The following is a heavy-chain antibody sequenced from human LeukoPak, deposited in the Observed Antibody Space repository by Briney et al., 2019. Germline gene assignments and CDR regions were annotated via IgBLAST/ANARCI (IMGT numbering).Heavy chain of an antibody. CDR2: IYYSGST. CDR3: ARARDQQPGEFDY. D-gene: IGHD6-13*01. Sequence: PSETLSLTCTVSGGSISSYYWSWIRQPPGKGLEWIGYIYYSGSTNYNPSLKSRVTISVDTSKNQFSLKLSSVTAADTAVYYCARARDQQPGEFDYWGQGTLVTVSS. CDR1: GGSISSYY. J-gene: IGHJ4*02. V-gene: IGHV4-59*01.